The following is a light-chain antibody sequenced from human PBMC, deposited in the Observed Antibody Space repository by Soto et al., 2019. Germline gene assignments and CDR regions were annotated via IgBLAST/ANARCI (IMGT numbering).Light chain of an antibody. CDR1: QSGSSSY. V-gene: IGKV3-20*01. CDR3: QQYGSSPQT. CDR2: GAS. J-gene: IGKJ1*01. Sequence: EIVLTQSPGTLSLSPGERATLSCRASQSGSSSYLAWYQQKPGQAPRLLIDGASSRATGIPDRFSVSGSGTDFTLTISRLVPEDFAVYYCQQYGSSPQTFGQGTKVEIK.